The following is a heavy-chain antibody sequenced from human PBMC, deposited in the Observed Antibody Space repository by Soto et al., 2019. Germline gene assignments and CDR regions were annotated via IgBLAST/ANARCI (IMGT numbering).Heavy chain of an antibody. V-gene: IGHV3-23*01. CDR3: AKGNDGYYFDY. CDR1: GFTFSSYA. Sequence: PGGSLRLSCAASGFTFSSYAVTWVRQAPGKGLEYISAITNSGASTYYADSVKGRFTISRDNSKNTLYLQMNSLRAEDTAVYYCAKGNDGYYFDYWGQGTLVTVSS. J-gene: IGHJ4*02. CDR2: ITNSGAST. D-gene: IGHD3-22*01.